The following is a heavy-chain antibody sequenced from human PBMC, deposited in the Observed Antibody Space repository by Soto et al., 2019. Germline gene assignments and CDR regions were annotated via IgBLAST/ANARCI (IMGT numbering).Heavy chain of an antibody. Sequence: LSLTCTVSGGSISSYYWSWIRQPPGKGLEWIGYIYYSGSTNYNPSLKSRVTISVDTSKNQFSLKLSSVTAADTAVYYCARTAALSWFDPWGQGTLVTVSS. D-gene: IGHD6-6*01. V-gene: IGHV4-59*01. CDR2: IYYSGST. CDR1: GGSISSYY. CDR3: ARTAALSWFDP. J-gene: IGHJ5*02.